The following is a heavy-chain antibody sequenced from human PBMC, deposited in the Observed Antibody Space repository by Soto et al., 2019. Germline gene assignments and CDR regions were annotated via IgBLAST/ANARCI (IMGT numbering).Heavy chain of an antibody. J-gene: IGHJ5*02. Sequence: LRLSCAASGFTFSSYWMHWVRQAPGKGLVWVSRINSDGSSTSYADSVKGRFTISRDNAKNTLYLQMNSLRAEDTAVYYCARMNVGYYDFWSGSYNWFDPWGQGTLVTVSS. CDR2: INSDGSST. D-gene: IGHD3-3*01. CDR3: ARMNVGYYDFWSGSYNWFDP. CDR1: GFTFSSYW. V-gene: IGHV3-74*01.